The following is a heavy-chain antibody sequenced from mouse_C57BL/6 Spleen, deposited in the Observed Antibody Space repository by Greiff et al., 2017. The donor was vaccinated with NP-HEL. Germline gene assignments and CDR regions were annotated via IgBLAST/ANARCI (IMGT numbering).Heavy chain of an antibody. D-gene: IGHD3-2*02. Sequence: LVESGAELVKPGASVKISCKASGYAFSSYWMNWVKQRPGKGLEWIGQIYPGDGDTNYNGKFKGKATLTADKSSSTAYMQLSSLTSEDSAVYFCARHQAPYAMDYWGQGTSVTVSS. CDR2: IYPGDGDT. CDR1: GYAFSSYW. V-gene: IGHV1-80*01. J-gene: IGHJ4*01. CDR3: ARHQAPYAMDY.